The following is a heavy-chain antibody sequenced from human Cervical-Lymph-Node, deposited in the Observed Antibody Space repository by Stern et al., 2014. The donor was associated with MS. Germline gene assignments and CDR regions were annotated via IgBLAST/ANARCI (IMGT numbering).Heavy chain of an antibody. Sequence: QLQLQESGPGLVKPSQTLSLTCTVSGGSISSGGYYWSWIRQQAGKGLEWIGYIYYSGSTYYNPSLKSRVTISVDTSKNQFSLKLSSVTAADTAVYYCAAELGGSYYFDYWGQGTLVTVSS. J-gene: IGHJ4*02. CDR3: AAELGGSYYFDY. CDR2: IYYSGST. CDR1: GGSISSGGYY. D-gene: IGHD1-26*01. V-gene: IGHV4-31*03.